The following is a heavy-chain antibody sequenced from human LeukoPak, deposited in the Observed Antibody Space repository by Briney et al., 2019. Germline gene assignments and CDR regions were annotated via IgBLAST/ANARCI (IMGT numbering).Heavy chain of an antibody. CDR1: GFTFSSYA. J-gene: IGHJ4*02. CDR2: ISYDGSNK. Sequence: GGSLRLSCAASGFTFSSYAMHWVRQAPGKGLEWVAVISYDGSNKYYADSVKGRFTISRDNSKNTLYLQMNSLRAEDTAVYHCARAPFDYWGQGTLVTVSS. V-gene: IGHV3-30*01. CDR3: ARAPFDY.